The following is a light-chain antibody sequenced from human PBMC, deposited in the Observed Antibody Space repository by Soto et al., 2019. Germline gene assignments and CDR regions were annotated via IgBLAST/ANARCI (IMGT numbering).Light chain of an antibody. CDR2: AAV. CDR3: QQANSFPIT. Sequence: DIQMTQSPVSVSSSVGNRVTITCRPSQSISSYLNWYQQKPGKPPKLLIYAAVSLQSGIPSRFSAYGSGTDFTLTISSLQPEDFATYYCQQANSFPITFGQGTRLEIK. CDR1: QSISSY. V-gene: IGKV1-39*01. J-gene: IGKJ5*01.